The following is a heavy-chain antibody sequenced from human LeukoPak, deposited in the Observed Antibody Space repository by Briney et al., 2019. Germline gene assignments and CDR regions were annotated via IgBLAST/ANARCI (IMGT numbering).Heavy chain of an antibody. CDR3: ARDLTYYDFWSGTHSPYYGMDV. CDR1: GFTFSSYA. V-gene: IGHV3-23*01. J-gene: IGHJ6*02. D-gene: IGHD3-3*01. Sequence: PGGSLRLSCAASGFTFSSYAMSWVRQAPGKGLEWVSVISGSGGSTYYADSVKGRFTISRDNSKNTLYLQMNSLRAEDTAVYYCARDLTYYDFWSGTHSPYYGMDVWGQGTTVTVSS. CDR2: ISGSGGST.